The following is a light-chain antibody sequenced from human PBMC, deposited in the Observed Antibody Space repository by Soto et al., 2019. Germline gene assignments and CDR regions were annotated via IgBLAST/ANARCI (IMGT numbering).Light chain of an antibody. J-gene: IGLJ1*01. Sequence: QSALTQPASVSGSPGQSITNSCTGTSSDVGGYNSVSWYQQHPGKAPKLMIYDVTNRPSGISNRFSGSKSGNTASLTISGLQAEDEADYYCTSYTRRSAPNYVFGTGTKLTVL. CDR3: TSYTRRSAPNYV. V-gene: IGLV2-14*03. CDR1: SSDVGGYNS. CDR2: DVT.